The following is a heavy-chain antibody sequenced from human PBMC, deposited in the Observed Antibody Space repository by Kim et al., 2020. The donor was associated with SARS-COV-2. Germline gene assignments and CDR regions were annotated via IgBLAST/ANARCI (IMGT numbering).Heavy chain of an antibody. J-gene: IGHJ4*02. CDR3: ARDDRLSIFDY. Sequence: SETLSLTCTVSGGSISSGSYYWIWIRQPAGKGLEWIGRIYTSGSTNYNPSLKSRVTISVDTSKNQFSLKLSSVTAADTAVYYCARDDRLSIFDYWGQGTLVTVSS. CDR1: GGSISSGSYY. V-gene: IGHV4-61*02. D-gene: IGHD3-16*02. CDR2: IYTSGST.